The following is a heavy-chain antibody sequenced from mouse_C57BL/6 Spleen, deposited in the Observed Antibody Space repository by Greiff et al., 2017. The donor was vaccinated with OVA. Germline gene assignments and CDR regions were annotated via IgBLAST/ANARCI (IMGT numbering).Heavy chain of an antibody. CDR3: ARDGYIDY. J-gene: IGHJ2*01. V-gene: IGHV5-4*01. CDR1: GFTFSSYA. Sequence: EVQLQESGGGLVKPGGSLKLSCAASGFTFSSYAMSWVRQTPEKRLEWVATISDGGSYTYYPDNVQGRFTISRDNAKNNLYLQMSHLKSENTAMYYCARDGYIDYWGQGTTLTVSS. CDR2: ISDGGSYT.